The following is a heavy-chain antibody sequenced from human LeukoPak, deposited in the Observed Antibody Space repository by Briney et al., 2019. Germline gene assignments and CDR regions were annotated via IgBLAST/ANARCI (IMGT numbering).Heavy chain of an antibody. CDR3: ARDLLYIGGTFYSRGVNWFDP. CDR2: IKQDGSEK. Sequence: GGSLRLSCGASGFIFSNYWMSWVRQAPGKGLEWVANIKQDGSEKYYVDSVKGRFTISRDNAKTSLFLQMNSLRVEDTAVYYCARDLLYIGGTFYSRGVNWFDPWGQGTLVTVSS. J-gene: IGHJ5*02. CDR1: GFIFSNYW. D-gene: IGHD2-15*01. V-gene: IGHV3-7*01.